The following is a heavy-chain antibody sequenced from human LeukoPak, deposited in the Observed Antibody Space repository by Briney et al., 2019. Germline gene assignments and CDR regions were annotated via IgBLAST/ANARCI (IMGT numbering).Heavy chain of an antibody. D-gene: IGHD2-2*01. V-gene: IGHV4-4*02. CDR1: SDSIFTSNW. CDR3: ARSPTKRVPEDY. J-gene: IGHJ4*02. CDR2: IFHSGST. Sequence: PSETLSLTCTVSSDSIFTSNWWSWVRQPTGKGLEWIGQIFHSGSTSYSPSLKSRVTISMDKSKNQISLRLTSVTAADTAVYYCARSPTKRVPEDYWGQGTLVTVSS.